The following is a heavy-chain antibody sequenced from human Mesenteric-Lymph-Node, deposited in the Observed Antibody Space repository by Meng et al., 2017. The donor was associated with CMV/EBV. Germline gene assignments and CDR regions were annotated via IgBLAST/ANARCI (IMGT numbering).Heavy chain of an antibody. V-gene: IGHV1-69*01. CDR3: AREGVGSVERGVMGV. CDR2: ITPMFGIG. D-gene: IGHD3-10*01. J-gene: IGHJ6*02. CDR1: GGILSRYA. Sequence: GGILSRYAISWVRQAPGQGLEWMGGITPMFGIGNYAQKFQGRVTITADESRNTAYMELSRLRPEDTAVYYCAREGVGSVERGVMGVWGQGTTVTVSS.